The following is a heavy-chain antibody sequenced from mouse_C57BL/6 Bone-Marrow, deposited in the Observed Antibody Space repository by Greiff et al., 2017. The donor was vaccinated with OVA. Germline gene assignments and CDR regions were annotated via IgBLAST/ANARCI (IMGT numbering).Heavy chain of an antibody. CDR3: ARLTGTGAWFAY. V-gene: IGHV1-72*01. CDR2: IDPNSGGT. D-gene: IGHD4-1*01. CDR1: GYTFTSYW. Sequence: QVQLKQPGAELVKPGASVKLSCKASGYTFTSYWMHWVKQRPGRGLEWIGRIDPNSGGTKYNEKFKSKATLTVDKPSSPAYMQLSSLTSEDSAVYYCARLTGTGAWFAYWGQGTLVTVSA. J-gene: IGHJ3*01.